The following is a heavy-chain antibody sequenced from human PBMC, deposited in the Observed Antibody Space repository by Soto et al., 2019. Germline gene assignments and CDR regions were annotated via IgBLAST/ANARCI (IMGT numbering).Heavy chain of an antibody. Sequence: GGSLRLSCAASGFTFSSYSMNWVRQAPGKGLEWVSSISSSSSYIYYADSVKGRFTISRDNAKNSLYLQINSLRAEDTAVYYFASDGPRRQIQLWLPGYYGMDVWGQGTMVTVSS. CDR2: ISSSSSYI. V-gene: IGHV3-21*01. D-gene: IGHD5-18*01. J-gene: IGHJ6*02. CDR3: ASDGPRRQIQLWLPGYYGMDV. CDR1: GFTFSSYS.